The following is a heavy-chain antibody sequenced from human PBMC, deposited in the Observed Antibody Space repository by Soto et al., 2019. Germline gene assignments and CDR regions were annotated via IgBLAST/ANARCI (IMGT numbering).Heavy chain of an antibody. CDR3: AREGGYSSSWYPPQYYYYYGMDV. D-gene: IGHD6-13*01. J-gene: IGHJ6*02. CDR2: INHSGST. Sequence: PSETLSLTCAVYGGSFIGYYWICIRHPPVKWREWIGEINHSGSTNYNPSLKSRVTISVDTSKNQFSLKLSSVTAADTAVYYCAREGGYSSSWYPPQYYYYYGMDVWGQGTTVTVSS. V-gene: IGHV4-34*01. CDR1: GGSFIGYY.